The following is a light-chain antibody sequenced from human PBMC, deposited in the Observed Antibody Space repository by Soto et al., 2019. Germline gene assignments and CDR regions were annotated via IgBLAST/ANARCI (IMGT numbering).Light chain of an antibody. J-gene: IGKJ3*01. V-gene: IGKV3-11*01. CDR1: QIFRGL. CDR2: DAY. CDR3: QQRSNWAT. Sequence: EVVLTQSPVTLSLSPGEIATLSCRASQIFRGLLAWYQQKPGQAPRLLIYDAYNRATGIPPRFSGSGSGTDFTLTISSLEPEDFAVYYCQQRSNWATFGPGTKVDI.